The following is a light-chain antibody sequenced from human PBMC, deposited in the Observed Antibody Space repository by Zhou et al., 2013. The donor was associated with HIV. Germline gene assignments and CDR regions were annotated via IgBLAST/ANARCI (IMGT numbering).Light chain of an antibody. CDR3: QQYNTYWT. CDR1: QSISSW. J-gene: IGKJ1*01. V-gene: IGKV1-5*03. CDR2: QAS. Sequence: DIQMTQSPSTLSASVGDRVTITCRASQSISSWLAWYQQKPGKPPKLLIYQASSLQNAVPSRFSGSGSGTEFTLTITSLQPDDFATYYCQQYNTYWTFGQGTKVEIK.